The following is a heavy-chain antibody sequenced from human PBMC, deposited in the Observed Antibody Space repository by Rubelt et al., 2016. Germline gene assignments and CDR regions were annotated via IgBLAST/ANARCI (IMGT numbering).Heavy chain of an antibody. V-gene: IGHV1-18*01. CDR2: VSAFNGNT. D-gene: IGHD6-13*01. CDR3: ARDEPYSSSWYDY. Sequence: QVQLVQSGAEVKKPGASVKVSCKASGYTFTSSGISWVRQAPGHGLEWMGWVSAFNGNTNYAKKFQDRVSMTTDTSTRAADMDLRSLRSDDTAVYYCARDEPYSSSWYDYWGQGTLVTVSS. CDR1: GYTFTSSG. J-gene: IGHJ4*02.